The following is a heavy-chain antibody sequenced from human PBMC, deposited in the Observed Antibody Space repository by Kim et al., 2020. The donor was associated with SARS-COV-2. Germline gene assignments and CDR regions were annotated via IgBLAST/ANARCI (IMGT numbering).Heavy chain of an antibody. J-gene: IGHJ5*02. D-gene: IGHD5-18*01. Sequence: SYGQKYHGRVTMTRDTSTSTVYMELSSLRSEDTAVYYCARDTAISQVDPWGQGTLVTVSS. CDR3: ARDTAISQVDP. V-gene: IGHV1-46*01.